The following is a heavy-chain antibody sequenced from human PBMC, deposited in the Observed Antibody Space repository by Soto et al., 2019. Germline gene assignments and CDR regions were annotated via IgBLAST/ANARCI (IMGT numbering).Heavy chain of an antibody. D-gene: IGHD3-3*01. CDR2: SFYGGST. CDR3: ATADGFGVVTPFFEY. V-gene: IGHV4-39*01. Sequence: SETLSLTCTVSGSSISSRSHYWGWIRQSPGKHLEWIGSSFYGGSTHYNPSLKTRVTISVDTSKNQVSLKLYSMTAADTAVYYCATADGFGVVTPFFEYWGQGILVNVSS. CDR1: GSSISSRSHY. J-gene: IGHJ4*02.